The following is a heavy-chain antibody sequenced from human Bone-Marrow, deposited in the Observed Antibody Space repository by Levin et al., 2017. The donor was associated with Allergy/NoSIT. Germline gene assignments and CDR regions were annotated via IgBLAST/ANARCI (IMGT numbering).Heavy chain of an antibody. Sequence: GGSLRLSCAASGFTFSSYSMNWVRQAPGKGLEWVSSISSSSSYIYYADSVKGRFTISRDNAKNSLYLQMNSLRVEDTAVYYCASGTGTFDYWGQGTLVTVSS. CDR3: ASGTGTFDY. CDR2: ISSSSSYI. D-gene: IGHD1-1*01. CDR1: GFTFSSYS. V-gene: IGHV3-21*01. J-gene: IGHJ4*02.